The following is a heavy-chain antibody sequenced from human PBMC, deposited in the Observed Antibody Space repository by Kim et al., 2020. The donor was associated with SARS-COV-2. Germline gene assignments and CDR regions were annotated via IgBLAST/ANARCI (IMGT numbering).Heavy chain of an antibody. Sequence: SETLSLTCTVSGGSISSSSYYWGWIRQPPGKGLEWIGSIYYSGSTYYNPSLKSRVTISVDTSKNQFSLKLSSVTAADTAVYYCARESGGKPTFDPWGQGTLVTVSS. CDR3: ARESGGKPTFDP. D-gene: IGHD2-15*01. CDR1: GGSISSSSYY. CDR2: IYYSGST. J-gene: IGHJ5*02. V-gene: IGHV4-39*02.